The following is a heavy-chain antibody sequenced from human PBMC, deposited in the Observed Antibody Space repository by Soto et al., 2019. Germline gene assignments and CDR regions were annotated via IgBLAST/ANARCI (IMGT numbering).Heavy chain of an antibody. CDR2: ITISGNYI. CDR3: AKVGVLRTNFRWFDL. V-gene: IGHV3-21*01. J-gene: IGHJ5*02. D-gene: IGHD2-8*01. CDR1: GFAFQTYT. Sequence: XESLRLSCAASGFAFQTYTMEWLRQPPGKGLEWVSSITISGNYIYYADSVKGRFTISRDNGRNSVYLQMNSLRAEDTAVYYCAKVGVLRTNFRWFDLWGQGTLVTVSS.